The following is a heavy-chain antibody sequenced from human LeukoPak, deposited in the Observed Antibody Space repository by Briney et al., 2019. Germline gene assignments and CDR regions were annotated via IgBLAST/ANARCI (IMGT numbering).Heavy chain of an antibody. D-gene: IGHD3-22*01. CDR2: ISGSSIYI. V-gene: IGHV3-21*01. CDR3: ARDPPYYDSSGYYYDY. Sequence: GSLRLSCAASGFTFSTYSMNWVRQAPGKGLEWVSSISGSSIYIYYADSVKGRFTISRDNAKNSLYLQMNSLRAEDTAVYYCARDPPYYDSSGYYYDYWGQGTLVTVSS. J-gene: IGHJ4*02. CDR1: GFTFSTYS.